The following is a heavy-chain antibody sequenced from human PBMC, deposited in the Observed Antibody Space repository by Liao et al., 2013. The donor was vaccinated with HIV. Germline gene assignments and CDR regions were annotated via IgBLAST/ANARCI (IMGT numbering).Heavy chain of an antibody. D-gene: IGHD5-18*01. V-gene: IGHV4-34*02. CDR3: ARGSGYSYGRRLDC. CDR1: GGSFSGYY. J-gene: IGHJ4*02. Sequence: QVQLQQWGAGLLKPSETLSLTCAVYGGSFSGYYWSWIRQPPGKGLEWIGEINHRGTNNYNPSLKSRVTISVDTSKNQFSLNLSSVTAADTAVYYCARGSGYSYGRRLDCWGQGTLVTVSS. CDR2: INHRGTN.